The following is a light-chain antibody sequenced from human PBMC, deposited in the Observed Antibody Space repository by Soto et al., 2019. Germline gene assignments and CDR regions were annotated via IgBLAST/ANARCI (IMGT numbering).Light chain of an antibody. Sequence: DIVLTQSPVTLSASTGESATLSCRASQSVSTDLAWYQQRPGQAPRLLLYGAYIRAVGIPARFSGSGSGAEFTLTIRSLQSEDFALYLCQQYNDWPRTFGQGTKV. J-gene: IGKJ1*01. CDR1: QSVSTD. CDR3: QQYNDWPRT. CDR2: GAY. V-gene: IGKV3-15*01.